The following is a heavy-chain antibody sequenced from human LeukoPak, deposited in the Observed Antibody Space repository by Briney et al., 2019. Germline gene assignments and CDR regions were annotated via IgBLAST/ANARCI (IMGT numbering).Heavy chain of an antibody. D-gene: IGHD2-2*01. CDR2: INWNGGST. Sequence: GGSLRLSCAASGFTFDDYGMSWVRQAPGKGLEWVSGINWNGGSTGYVDSVKGRFTISRDNAKNSLYLQMNSLRAEDTALYYCARGRHCSSTSCPSNDAFDIWGQGTMVTVSS. CDR1: GFTFDDYG. J-gene: IGHJ3*02. CDR3: ARGRHCSSTSCPSNDAFDI. V-gene: IGHV3-20*04.